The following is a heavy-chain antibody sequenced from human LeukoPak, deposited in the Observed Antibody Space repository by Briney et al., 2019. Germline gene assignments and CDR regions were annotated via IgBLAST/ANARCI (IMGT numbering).Heavy chain of an antibody. Sequence: GGPLRLSCEASGFMFSSYWMNWVRQAPGKGLEWVANIKQGGSEKYYVDSVKGRFSISRDNAKSSLFLQMNSLRADDTAVYYCAMAGYTDGPFDFDYWGQGTLVTVSS. CDR1: GFMFSSYW. CDR2: IKQGGSEK. CDR3: AMAGYTDGPFDFDY. D-gene: IGHD5-18*01. V-gene: IGHV3-7*01. J-gene: IGHJ4*02.